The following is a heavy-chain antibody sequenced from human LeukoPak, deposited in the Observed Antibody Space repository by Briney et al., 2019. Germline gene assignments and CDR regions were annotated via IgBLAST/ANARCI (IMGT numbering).Heavy chain of an antibody. CDR1: GYTFTGHY. D-gene: IGHD3-10*01. V-gene: IGHV1-2*02. Sequence: ASVKVSCKASGYTFTGHYMHWARQAPGQGLEWMGWINPNSGDRNSAQKFQGRVTMTRDTSISTAYMELSRLRSDDTAVYYCASGSGSYYSSALTQFDYWGQGALVTVSS. CDR3: ASGSGSYYSSALTQFDY. J-gene: IGHJ4*02. CDR2: INPNSGDR.